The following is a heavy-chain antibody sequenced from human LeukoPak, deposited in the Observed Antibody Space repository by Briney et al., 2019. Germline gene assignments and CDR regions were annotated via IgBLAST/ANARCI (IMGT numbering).Heavy chain of an antibody. Sequence: ASVKVSCKASGFTFTAYYMHWVRQAPGQGLEWMGWINPNSGGTNYAQKFQDRVTMTRDTSISTVYMELSRLRSDGTAVYYCARATTPGGYYYIYWGQGTLVTVSS. J-gene: IGHJ4*02. V-gene: IGHV1-2*02. CDR3: ARATTPGGYYYIY. D-gene: IGHD2/OR15-2a*01. CDR1: GFTFTAYY. CDR2: INPNSGGT.